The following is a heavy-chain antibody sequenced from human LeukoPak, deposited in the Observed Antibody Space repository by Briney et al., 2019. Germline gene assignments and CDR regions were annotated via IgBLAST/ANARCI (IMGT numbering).Heavy chain of an antibody. CDR2: ISGSGGST. Sequence: GGSLRLSCAASGFTFSSYAMSWVRQAPGKGLEWVSAISGSGGSTYYADSVKGRFTISRDNSKSTLYLQMNSLRAEDTAVYYCAKDVPDWSSGWATIYYYYYYGMDVWGQGTTVTVSS. CDR3: AKDVPDWSSGWATIYYYYYYGMDV. D-gene: IGHD6-19*01. CDR1: GFTFSSYA. V-gene: IGHV3-23*01. J-gene: IGHJ6*02.